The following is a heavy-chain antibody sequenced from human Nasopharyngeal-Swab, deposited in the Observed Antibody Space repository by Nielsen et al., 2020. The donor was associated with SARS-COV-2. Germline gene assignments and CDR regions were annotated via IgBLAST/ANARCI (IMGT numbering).Heavy chain of an antibody. D-gene: IGHD3-22*01. Sequence: SVKVSCKASGGTFRRFGFSWVRQAPGQGLEWVGRTVPTADITHYAQQFQGRVTITADKSTSTTYMEMSSLRFEDTAVYYCTIDSRTYFDTSGHLDYWGQGTLVTVSS. J-gene: IGHJ4*02. CDR1: GGTFRRFG. CDR2: TVPTADIT. CDR3: TIDSRTYFDTSGHLDY. V-gene: IGHV1-69*10.